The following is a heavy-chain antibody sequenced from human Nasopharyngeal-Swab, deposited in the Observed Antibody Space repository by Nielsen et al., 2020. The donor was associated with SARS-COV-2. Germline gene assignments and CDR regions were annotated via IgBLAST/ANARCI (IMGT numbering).Heavy chain of an antibody. CDR1: GFTFSSYN. CDR2: ISSSSSTI. V-gene: IGHV3-48*02. Sequence: GGSLRLSCAASGFTFSSYNMNWVRQAPGKGLEWVSYISSSSSTIYYTDSVKGRFTISRDNAKNSLYLQMNSLRDEDTAVYYCASRPTPVTGYYYYYGMDVWGQGTTVTVSS. CDR3: ASRPTPVTGYYYYYGMDV. D-gene: IGHD4-17*01. J-gene: IGHJ6*02.